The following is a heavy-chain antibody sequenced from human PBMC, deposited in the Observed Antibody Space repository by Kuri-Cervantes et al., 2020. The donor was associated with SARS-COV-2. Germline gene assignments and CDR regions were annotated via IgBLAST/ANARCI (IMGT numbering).Heavy chain of an antibody. Sequence: GESLKISCQGFGYTFNTYYIAWVRQLPGRGLEWKGIVYPADSDTIYSPSSEGHVTISVDKSISTTYLQWSSLKASDTAIYYGACIFGGTYLSTQHIFDLWGPGTMVTVSS. J-gene: IGHJ3*01. CDR3: ACIFGGTYLSTQHIFDL. V-gene: IGHV5-51*01. CDR2: VYPADSDT. CDR1: GYTFNTYY. D-gene: IGHD3-10*01.